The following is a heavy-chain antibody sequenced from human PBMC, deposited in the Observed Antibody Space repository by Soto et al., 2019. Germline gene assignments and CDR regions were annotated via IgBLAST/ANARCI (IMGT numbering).Heavy chain of an antibody. CDR1: GFTFSSYG. J-gene: IGHJ6*02. CDR2: ISYDGSNK. Sequence: GGSLRLSCAASGFTFSSYGMHWVRQAPGKGLEWVAVISYDGSNKYYADSVKGRFTISRDNSKNTLYLQMNSLRAEDTAVYYCAKEVDSSNVWGQGTTVTVSS. D-gene: IGHD6-19*01. V-gene: IGHV3-30*18. CDR3: AKEVDSSNV.